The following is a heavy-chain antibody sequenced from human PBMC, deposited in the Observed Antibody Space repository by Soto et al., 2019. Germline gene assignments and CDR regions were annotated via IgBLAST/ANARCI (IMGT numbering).Heavy chain of an antibody. D-gene: IGHD4-17*01. Sequence: QLQLQESGPGLVKPSETLSLTCTVSGGSISSSSYYWGWIRQPPGKGLEWIGSIYYSGSTYYNPSLKSRVTISVDTSKNQFSLKLSSVTAADTAVYYCARPRGDYVYFDHWGQGTLVTVSS. J-gene: IGHJ4*02. CDR1: GGSISSSSYY. V-gene: IGHV4-39*01. CDR3: ARPRGDYVYFDH. CDR2: IYYSGST.